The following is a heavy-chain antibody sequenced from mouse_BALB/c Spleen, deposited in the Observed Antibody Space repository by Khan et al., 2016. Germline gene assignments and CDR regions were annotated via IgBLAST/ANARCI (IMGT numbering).Heavy chain of an antibody. CDR2: ISYSGST. Sequence: EVQLQESGPGLVKPSQSLSLTCTVTGYSITSDYAWNWIRQFPGNKLEWMGNISYSGSTSYNPSLKSRISITRDTSKNQFFLQLNSVTTEDTATYYCARRGYGSSRYAMDYWGQGTSVTVSS. D-gene: IGHD1-1*01. CDR3: ARRGYGSSRYAMDY. V-gene: IGHV3-2*02. J-gene: IGHJ4*01. CDR1: GYSITSDYA.